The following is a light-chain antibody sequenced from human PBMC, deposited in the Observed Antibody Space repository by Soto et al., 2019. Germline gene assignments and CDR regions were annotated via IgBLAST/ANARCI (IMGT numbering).Light chain of an antibody. CDR3: QQYRT. V-gene: IGKV3-20*01. CDR1: QSVSSSY. Sequence: EIVLTQSPGTLSLSPGERGTLSCRASQSVSSSYLAWYQQKPGQAPRLLIYAASSRATGIPDRFSGSGSGTDFPLTISRLEPEDFAVYYCQQYRTFGPGTKVDIK. CDR2: AAS. J-gene: IGKJ3*01.